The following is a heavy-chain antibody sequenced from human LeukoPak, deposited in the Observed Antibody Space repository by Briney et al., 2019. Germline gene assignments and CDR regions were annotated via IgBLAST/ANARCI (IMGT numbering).Heavy chain of an antibody. CDR3: WTYYDFWSGYYTGHDY. CDR2: IYYSGSI. CDR1: GGSISSSSYY. D-gene: IGHD3-3*01. Sequence: KPSETLSLTCTVSGGSISSSSYYWGWIRQPPGKGLEWIGSIYYSGSIYYNPSLKSRVTISVDTSKNQFSLKLSSVTAADTAVYYCWTYYDFWSGYYTGHDYWGQGTLVTVSS. V-gene: IGHV4-39*01. J-gene: IGHJ4*02.